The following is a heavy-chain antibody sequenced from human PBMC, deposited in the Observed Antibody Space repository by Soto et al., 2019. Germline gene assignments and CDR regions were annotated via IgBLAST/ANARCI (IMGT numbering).Heavy chain of an antibody. D-gene: IGHD3-3*01. CDR3: ARATEWNALDI. CDR2: IYRGGTT. CDR1: GFSVSGDY. V-gene: IGHV3-53*01. J-gene: IGHJ3*02. Sequence: DVQLVEXGGGLIQXXGSLRLSCAASGFSVSGDYTNWVRQGPGKGLEWVSVIYRGGTTYYADSVRGRFTISRDXXENTLFLQMNSLRAEDTAVYYCARATEWNALDIWGQGTMVTVSS.